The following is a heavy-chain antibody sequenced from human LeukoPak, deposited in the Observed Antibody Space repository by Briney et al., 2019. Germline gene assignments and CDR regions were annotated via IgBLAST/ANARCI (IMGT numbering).Heavy chain of an antibody. Sequence: ASVKVSCKASGGTFSSYAISWVRQAPGQGLEWMGRINPSGGSTSYAQKFQGRVTMTRDTSTSTVYMELSSLRSEDTAVYYCAREDYDILTGQGPFDYWGQGTLVTVSS. CDR3: AREDYDILTGQGPFDY. D-gene: IGHD3-9*01. CDR1: GGTFSSYA. J-gene: IGHJ4*02. V-gene: IGHV1-46*01. CDR2: INPSGGST.